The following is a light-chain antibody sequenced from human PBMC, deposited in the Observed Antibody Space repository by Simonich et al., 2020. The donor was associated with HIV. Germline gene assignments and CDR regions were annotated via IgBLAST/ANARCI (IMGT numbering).Light chain of an antibody. CDR1: QSVSSN. V-gene: IGKV3-15*01. CDR3: QQYNSYSPT. Sequence: EIVMTQSPATLSVSPGERATLSCRASQSVSSNFAWYQQKPGQAPRLLIYGASTRATGIPARFSGTGSGTEFTLTISSLQPDDFATYYCQQYNSYSPTFGQGTKVEIK. CDR2: GAS. J-gene: IGKJ1*01.